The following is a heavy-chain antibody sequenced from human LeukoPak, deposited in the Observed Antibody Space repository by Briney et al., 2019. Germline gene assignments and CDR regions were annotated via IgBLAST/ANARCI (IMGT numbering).Heavy chain of an antibody. V-gene: IGHV4-59*01. CDR2: IYYSGST. J-gene: IGHJ3*02. Sequence: PSETLSLTCTVSGGSISSYYWSWIRQPPGKGLEWIGYIYYSGSTNYNPSLKSRVTISVDTSKNQFSLKLSSVTAADTAVYYCARDELGSGWYYGAFDIRGQGTMVTVSS. D-gene: IGHD6-19*01. CDR1: GGSISSYY. CDR3: ARDELGSGWYYGAFDI.